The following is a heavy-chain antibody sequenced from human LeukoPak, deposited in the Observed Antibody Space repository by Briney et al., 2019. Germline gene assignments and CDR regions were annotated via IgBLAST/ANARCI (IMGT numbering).Heavy chain of an antibody. CDR1: GGSFSGYY. D-gene: IGHD1-1*01. CDR3: ARGISSRNVFHNDV. J-gene: IGHJ6*04. CDR2: INHSGRT. V-gene: IGHV4-34*01. Sequence: SETLSLTCAVYGGSFSGYYWSCIRQPPGKGLEWIGEINHSGRTNYNPSLKSRVTISVDTSKNQFSLKLSSVTAADSAVYYCARGISSRNVFHNDVWGKGTTVTVSS.